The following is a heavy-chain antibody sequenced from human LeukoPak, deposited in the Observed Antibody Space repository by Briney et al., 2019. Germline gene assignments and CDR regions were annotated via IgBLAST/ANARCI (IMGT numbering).Heavy chain of an antibody. CDR2: XYXXXXX. Sequence: PSETLSLTCTVSGGSIRSSYYYWGWIRQPPGKGLEWIGXXYXXXXXXXXXXXXXRVTXSVDTSKNQFSLKLNSVTAADTAVYYCARHYGPWGQGTLVTVSS. J-gene: IGHJ5*02. CDR1: GGSIRSSYYY. D-gene: IGHD3-10*01. V-gene: IGHV4-39*01. CDR3: ARHYGP.